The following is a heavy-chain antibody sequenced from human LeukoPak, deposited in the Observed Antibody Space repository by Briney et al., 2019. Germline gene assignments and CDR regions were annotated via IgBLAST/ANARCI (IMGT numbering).Heavy chain of an antibody. J-gene: IGHJ4*02. D-gene: IGHD3-10*01. V-gene: IGHV3-48*03. CDR1: GFTFSSYE. CDR3: ARDFLYYGLDY. Sequence: GGSLRLSCAASGFTFSSYEMNWVRQAPGKGLEWVSYISSSGSTIYYADSVKGRFTISRDNAKNSLYLQMNSLRAEDTAVYYCARDFLYYGLDYWGRGTLVTVTS. CDR2: ISSSGSTI.